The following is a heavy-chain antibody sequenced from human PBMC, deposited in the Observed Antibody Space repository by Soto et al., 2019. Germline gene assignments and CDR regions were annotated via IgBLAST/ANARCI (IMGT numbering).Heavy chain of an antibody. CDR1: GDTFSNQA. D-gene: IGHD3-22*01. CDR3: AASTFQSGVSGYFQLDH. J-gene: IGHJ4*02. CDR2: IIPLFDSA. V-gene: IGHV1-69*06. Sequence: QVHLVQSGTEVKKPGSSVKVSCKTSGDTFSNQAISWVRQAPGQGLEWMGGIIPLFDSASYAERSHDRVTITAEKFTNTAYLELRSLTSEDTTIYYCAASTFQSGVSGYFQLDHWGQGTLVTVSS.